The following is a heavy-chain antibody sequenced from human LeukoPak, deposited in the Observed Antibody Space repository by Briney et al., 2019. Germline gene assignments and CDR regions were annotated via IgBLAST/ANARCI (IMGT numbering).Heavy chain of an antibody. CDR2: INHSGST. CDR3: ARERDHYDYVWGSYRLAFNWFDP. CDR1: GGSFSGYY. D-gene: IGHD3-16*02. Sequence: PSETLSLTCAVYGGSFSGYYWSWIRQPPGKGLEWVGEINHSGSTNYNPSLKSRVTIPVDTSKNQFSLKLSSVTAADTAVYYCARERDHYDYVWGSYRLAFNWFDPWGQGTLVTVSS. J-gene: IGHJ5*02. V-gene: IGHV4-34*01.